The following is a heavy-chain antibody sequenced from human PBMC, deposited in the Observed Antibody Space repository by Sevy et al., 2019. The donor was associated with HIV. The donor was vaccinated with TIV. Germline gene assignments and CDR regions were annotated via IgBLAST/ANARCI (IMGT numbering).Heavy chain of an antibody. CDR1: GFTFSSYA. CDR3: AKLLAYDYVWGSYRYTGGYYYYMDV. D-gene: IGHD3-16*02. Sequence: GGSLRLSCAASGFTFSSYAMSWVRQAPGKGLEWVSAISGSGGSTYYADSVKGRFTISRDNSKNTLYLQMNSLRAEDKAVYYCAKLLAYDYVWGSYRYTGGYYYYMDVWGKGTTVTVSS. J-gene: IGHJ6*03. CDR2: ISGSGGST. V-gene: IGHV3-23*01.